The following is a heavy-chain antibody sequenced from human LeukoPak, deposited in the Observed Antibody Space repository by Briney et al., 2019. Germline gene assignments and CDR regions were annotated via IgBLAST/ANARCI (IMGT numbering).Heavy chain of an antibody. CDR1: GYTFTSYG. J-gene: IGHJ3*01. Sequence: ASVKVSCKASGYTFTSYGISWVRQAPGQGLEWMGWISAYNGNTNYAQKLQGRVTMTTDTSTSTAYMELRSLRSDDTAVYYCARAYCSSTSCYGGAFDVWGQGTMVTVSS. V-gene: IGHV1-18*01. D-gene: IGHD2-2*01. CDR2: ISAYNGNT. CDR3: ARAYCSSTSCYGGAFDV.